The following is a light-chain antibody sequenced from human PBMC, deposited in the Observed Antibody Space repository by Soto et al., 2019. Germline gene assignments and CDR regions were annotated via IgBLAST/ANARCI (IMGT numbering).Light chain of an antibody. J-gene: IGKJ4*01. CDR1: QSVGSK. V-gene: IGKV3-15*01. CDR2: GAS. CDR3: QQYSNWPPVT. Sequence: ETVMTQSPVTLSVSPGERATLSCRASQSVGSKVAWYQQKPGQAPSLLIYGASTRATGIPVRFSGSGSGTEVTLTISSVQSADFAVYYWQQYSNWPPVTFGGGTKVEIK.